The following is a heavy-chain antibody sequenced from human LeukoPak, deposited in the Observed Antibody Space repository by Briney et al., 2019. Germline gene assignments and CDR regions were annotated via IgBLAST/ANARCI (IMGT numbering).Heavy chain of an antibody. CDR3: ARDYYGSGSYNDY. CDR1: GGSISSYY. D-gene: IGHD3-10*01. Sequence: TSETLSLTCTVSGGSISSYYWSWIRQPPGKGLEWIGYIYYSGSTNYNPSLKSRVTISVDTSKNQFSLKLSSVTAADTAVYYCARDYYGSGSYNDYWGQGTLVTVSS. J-gene: IGHJ4*02. CDR2: IYYSGST. V-gene: IGHV4-59*12.